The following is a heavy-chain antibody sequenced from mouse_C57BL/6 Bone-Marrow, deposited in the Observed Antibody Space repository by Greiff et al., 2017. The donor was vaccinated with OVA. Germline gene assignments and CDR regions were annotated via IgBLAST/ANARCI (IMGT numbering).Heavy chain of an antibody. J-gene: IGHJ4*01. Sequence: VQLQQSGAELVKPGASVKLSCTASGFNIKDYYMHWVKQRTEQGLEWIGRIDPEDGETKYAPNFKGKATITADTSSNTAYLQLSRLTSEDTAVDYCARDDLYYAMDYWGQGTSVTVPS. V-gene: IGHV14-2*01. CDR1: GFNIKDYY. D-gene: IGHD2-3*01. CDR2: IDPEDGET. CDR3: ARDDLYYAMDY.